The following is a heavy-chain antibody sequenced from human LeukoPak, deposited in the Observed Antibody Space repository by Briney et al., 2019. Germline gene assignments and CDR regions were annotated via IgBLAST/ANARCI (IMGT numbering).Heavy chain of an antibody. V-gene: IGHV3-43*01. J-gene: IGHJ3*02. Sequence: GGSLRLSCAASGFTFDDYTIHWVRQGPGKGLEWVSLISWDGGSTYYADSVKGRFTISRDNSKNSLYLQMNSLRTEDTALYYCAKDMVESAKETRNAFDIWGQGTMVTVSS. CDR3: AKDMVESAKETRNAFDI. CDR2: ISWDGGST. CDR1: GFTFDDYT. D-gene: IGHD2-15*01.